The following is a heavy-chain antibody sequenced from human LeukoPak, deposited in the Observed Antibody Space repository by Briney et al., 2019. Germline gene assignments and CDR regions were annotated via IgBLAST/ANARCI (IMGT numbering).Heavy chain of an antibody. V-gene: IGHV4-34*01. J-gene: IGHJ6*03. CDR2: INHSGST. D-gene: IGHD6-19*01. CDR3: ARQMGSSGWYDYYYYYYMDV. Sequence: SETLSLTCTVSGGSISGYYWSWIRQPPGKGLEWIGEINHSGSTYYNPSLKSRVTISVDTSKNQFSLKLSSVTAADTAVYYCARQMGSSGWYDYYYYYYMDVWGKGTTVTISS. CDR1: GGSISGYY.